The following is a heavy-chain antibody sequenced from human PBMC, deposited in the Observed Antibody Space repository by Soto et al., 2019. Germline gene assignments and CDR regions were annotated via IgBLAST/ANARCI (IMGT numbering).Heavy chain of an antibody. CDR1: GFTFSTYA. D-gene: IGHD3-10*01. CDR3: ARGSAGHYNSGTLLD. V-gene: IGHV3-30*04. CDR2: ISYDGRNE. J-gene: IGHJ4*02. Sequence: QVQVVESGGGVVQPGRSLRLSCGASGFTFSTYAMHWVRQAPGKGLEWVAVISYDGRNEYYVDSVKGRFTISRDNSKNRLHLQMNSLREEDMAVYYCARGSAGHYNSGTLLDWGQGTLVTVSS.